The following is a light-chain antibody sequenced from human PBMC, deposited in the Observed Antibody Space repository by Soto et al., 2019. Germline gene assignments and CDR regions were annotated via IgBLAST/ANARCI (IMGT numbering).Light chain of an antibody. CDR2: DAS. J-gene: IGKJ4*01. CDR1: QSVSCY. Sequence: DIVLTQSPATLSLSPGERATLSCRASQSVSCYLAWYQQKPGQAPRLLIFDASNRATGIPARFSGSVSRTVFTPIISGLEPEDVAVYCHQQRSDRRTFGGGTKVEVK. CDR3: QQRSDRRT. V-gene: IGKV3-11*01.